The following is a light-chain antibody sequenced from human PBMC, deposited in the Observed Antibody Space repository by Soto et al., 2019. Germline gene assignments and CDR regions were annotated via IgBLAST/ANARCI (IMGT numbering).Light chain of an antibody. J-gene: IGKJ1*01. V-gene: IGKV3-20*01. CDR1: QSVSSSY. CDR2: GAS. Sequence: EIVLTQSPGTLSLSPGERATLSCRASQSVSSSYLAWYQQKPGQAPRLLIYGASSRATGIPDRFSGSGSGTDFTHTISRLEPEDFAVYYCKQYGSTRWTYGQETKVDIK. CDR3: KQYGSTRWT.